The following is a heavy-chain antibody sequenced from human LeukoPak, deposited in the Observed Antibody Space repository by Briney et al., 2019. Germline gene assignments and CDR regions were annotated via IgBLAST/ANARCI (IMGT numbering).Heavy chain of an antibody. V-gene: IGHV3-7*05. CDR3: ITDQVVRGVTNDY. Sequence: GGSLRLSCAAPGFTFSSYWMSWVRQAPGKGLEWVANIKEDGGEKYSVDSVKGRFTISRDNAKYSLYLQMNSLRTEDTGVYYCITDQVVRGVTNDYWGQGTLVTVSS. CDR2: IKEDGGEK. J-gene: IGHJ4*02. D-gene: IGHD3-10*01. CDR1: GFTFSSYW.